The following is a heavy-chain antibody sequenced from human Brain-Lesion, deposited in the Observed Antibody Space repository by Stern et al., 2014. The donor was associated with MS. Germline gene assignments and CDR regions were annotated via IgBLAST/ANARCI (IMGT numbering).Heavy chain of an antibody. J-gene: IGHJ6*02. D-gene: IGHD5-18*01. CDR1: GLIFSNYA. V-gene: IGHV3-30*01. Sequence: QVQLEESGGGVVQPGRSLRLSCAASGLIFSNYAMHWVRQAPGKGLQWVAIISYDGSNKYYADSVKCRFTISRDNSKNTLYLQMNSLKSEDTAGYYCARVDTPLDYYYGMDVWGQGTTVTVSS. CDR3: ARVDTPLDYYYGMDV. CDR2: ISYDGSNK.